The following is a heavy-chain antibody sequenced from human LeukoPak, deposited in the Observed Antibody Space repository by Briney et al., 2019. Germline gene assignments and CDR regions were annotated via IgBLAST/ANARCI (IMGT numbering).Heavy chain of an antibody. Sequence: GESLQICCKGAGSFFTSYWIGWGRPLRGKGLEWMGIIYPGESDTKDSPSFQGQVTISAAKSISTAYLQWSSLKASDTAMYYCARLEGQGGQQLVLSQHNWFDPWGQGTLVTVSS. D-gene: IGHD6-13*01. CDR1: GSFFTSYW. CDR3: ARLEGQGGQQLVLSQHNWFDP. CDR2: IYPGESDT. V-gene: IGHV5-51*01. J-gene: IGHJ5*02.